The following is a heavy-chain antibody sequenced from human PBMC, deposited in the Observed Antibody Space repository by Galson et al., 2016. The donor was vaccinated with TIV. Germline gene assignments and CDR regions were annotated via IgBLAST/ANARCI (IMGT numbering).Heavy chain of an antibody. CDR1: GFTVGSNY. Sequence: SLRLSCAASGFTVGSNYMTWVRQAPGKGLESVSVIYSGGSTYYIDSVKGRFTISRDTSKNTLYLQMNSLRVEDTAVYYCASPQAAAGIDAFDIWGQGTMVIVSS. D-gene: IGHD6-13*01. CDR2: IYSGGST. V-gene: IGHV3-53*05. CDR3: ASPQAAAGIDAFDI. J-gene: IGHJ3*02.